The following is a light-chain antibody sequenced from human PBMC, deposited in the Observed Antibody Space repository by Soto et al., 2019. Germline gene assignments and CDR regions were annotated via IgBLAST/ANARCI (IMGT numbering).Light chain of an antibody. J-gene: IGKJ1*01. CDR3: QQYNSWPKT. Sequence: EIVMTQSPATLSVSPGERATLSCRASQSVSSNLAWYQQKPGQAPRLLVYYASTRATGIPARFSGSGSGTAFTLTISSLQSEDFAVYFCQQYNSWPKTFGQGTKVEIK. CDR2: YAS. V-gene: IGKV3-15*01. CDR1: QSVSSN.